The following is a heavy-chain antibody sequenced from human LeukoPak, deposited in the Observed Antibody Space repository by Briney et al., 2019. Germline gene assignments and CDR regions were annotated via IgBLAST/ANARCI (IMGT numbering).Heavy chain of an antibody. D-gene: IGHD3-9*01. CDR1: GFTFSSYW. J-gene: IGHJ6*02. Sequence: QTGGSLRLSCVASGFTFSSYWMHWVRHDPRKGLVWVSRINGDGSNINYADSVRGRFTISRDNAKNTLYLQMNTLRVEDTAVYYCARDLMDYDVSTGLHHYYMDVWGQGTTVTVSS. V-gene: IGHV3-74*01. CDR2: INGDGSNI. CDR3: ARDLMDYDVSTGLHHYYMDV.